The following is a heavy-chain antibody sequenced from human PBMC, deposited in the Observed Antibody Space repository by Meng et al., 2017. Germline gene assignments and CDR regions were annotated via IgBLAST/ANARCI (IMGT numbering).Heavy chain of an antibody. D-gene: IGHD6-19*01. J-gene: IGHJ3*02. V-gene: IGHV4-39*07. CDR2: IYYSGST. CDR3: ARDLVAGTGVSALDI. Sequence: SETLSLTCTVSGGSISSSSYYWGWIRQPPGKGLEWIGSIYYSGSTYYNPSLKSRVSISVDTSKNQFSLKLSSVTTADTAVYYCARDLVAGTGVSALDIWGQGTMVTVSS. CDR1: GGSISSSSYY.